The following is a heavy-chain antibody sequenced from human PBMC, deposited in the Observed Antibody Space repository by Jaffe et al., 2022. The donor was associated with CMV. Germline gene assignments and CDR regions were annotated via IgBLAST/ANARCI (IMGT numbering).Heavy chain of an antibody. D-gene: IGHD3-3*01. Sequence: QVQLQESGPGLVKPSETLSLTCTVSGGSVSSGSYYWSWIRQPPGKGLEWIGYIYYSGSTNYNPSLKSRVTISVDTSKNQFSLKLSSVTAADTAVYYCARGDYDFWSGYYTYYYYGMDVWGQGTTVTVSS. CDR1: GGSVSSGSYY. V-gene: IGHV4-61*01. J-gene: IGHJ6*02. CDR2: IYYSGST. CDR3: ARGDYDFWSGYYTYYYYGMDV.